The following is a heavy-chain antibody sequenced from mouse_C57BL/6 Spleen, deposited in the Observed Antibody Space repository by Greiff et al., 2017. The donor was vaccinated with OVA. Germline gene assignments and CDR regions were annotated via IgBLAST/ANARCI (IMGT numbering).Heavy chain of an antibody. CDR2: IYPGSGST. V-gene: IGHV1-55*01. CDR1: GYTFTSYW. Sequence: QVQLQQPGAELVKPGASVKMSCKASGYTFTSYWITWVKQRPGQGLEWIGDIYPGSGSTNYNEKFKSKATLTVDTSSSTAYMQLSSLTSEDAAVYYCARSGYNYAMDYWGQGTSVTVSS. J-gene: IGHJ4*01. CDR3: ARSGYNYAMDY. D-gene: IGHD3-2*02.